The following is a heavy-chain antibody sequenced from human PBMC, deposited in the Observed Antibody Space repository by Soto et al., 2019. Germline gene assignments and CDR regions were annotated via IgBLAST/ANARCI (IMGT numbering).Heavy chain of an antibody. V-gene: IGHV4-34*01. CDR2: INHSGST. D-gene: IGHD3-16*01. CDR1: GGSFSGYY. CDR3: ARGMSYYDYIWGSSGDY. J-gene: IGHJ4*02. Sequence: QVQLQQWGEGLLKPSETLSLTCAVYGGSFSGYYWSWIRQPPGKGLEWIGEINHSGSTNYNPSLKSRVTISVDTSKNQFSLKLSSVTAADTAVYYCARGMSYYDYIWGSSGDYWGQGTLVTVSS.